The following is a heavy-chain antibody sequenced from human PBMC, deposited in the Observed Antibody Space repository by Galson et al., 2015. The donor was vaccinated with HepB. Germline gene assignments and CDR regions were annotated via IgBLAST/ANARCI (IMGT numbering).Heavy chain of an antibody. CDR2: ISGSAGAT. D-gene: IGHD3-22*01. Sequence: SLRLSCAASGFTFTTYAMSWVRQPPGKGLEWLSVISGSAGATYYADSVKGRFTISRDSSKNTLFLQMNSLRADDTAVYYCAKFYYDNSGQWGQGTLVTVSS. CDR1: GFTFTTYA. V-gene: IGHV3-23*01. J-gene: IGHJ4*02. CDR3: AKFYYDNSGQ.